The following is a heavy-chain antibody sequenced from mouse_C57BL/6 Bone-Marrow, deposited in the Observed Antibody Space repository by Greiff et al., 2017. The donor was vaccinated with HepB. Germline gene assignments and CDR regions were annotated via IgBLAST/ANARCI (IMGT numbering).Heavy chain of an antibody. V-gene: IGHV1-52*01. CDR1: GYTFTSYW. CDR2: IDPSDSET. CDR3: ARYSNYEYFDV. Sequence: QIQLQQSGAELVRPGSSVKLSCKASGYTFTSYWMHWVKQRPIQGLEWIGNIDPSDSETHYNQKFKDKATLTVDKSSSTAYMQLSSLTSEDSAVYYGARYSNYEYFDVWGTGTTVTVSS. J-gene: IGHJ1*03. D-gene: IGHD2-5*01.